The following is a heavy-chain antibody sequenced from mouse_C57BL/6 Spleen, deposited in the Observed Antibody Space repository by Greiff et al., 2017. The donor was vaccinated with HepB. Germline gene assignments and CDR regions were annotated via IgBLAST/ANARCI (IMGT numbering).Heavy chain of an antibody. Sequence: EVKLVESGGGLVKPGGSLKLSCAASGFTFSDYGMHWVRQAPEKGLEWVAYISSGSSTIYYADTVKGRFTISRDNAKNTLFLQMTSLRSEDTAMYYCARGLLYLYYAMDYWGQGTSVTVSS. V-gene: IGHV5-17*01. CDR3: ARGLLYLYYAMDY. J-gene: IGHJ4*01. CDR1: GFTFSDYG. CDR2: ISSGSSTI. D-gene: IGHD2-12*01.